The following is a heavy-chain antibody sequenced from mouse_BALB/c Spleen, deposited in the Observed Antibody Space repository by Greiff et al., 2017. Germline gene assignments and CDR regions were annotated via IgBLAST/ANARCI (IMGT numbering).Heavy chain of an antibody. CDR1: GYTFTSYW. CDR2: INPSNGRT. J-gene: IGHJ2*01. CDR3: ARNVVYFDY. V-gene: IGHV1S81*02. Sequence: VQLQQPGAELVKPGASVKLSCKASGYTFTSYWMHWVKQRPGQGLEWIGEINPSNGRTNYNEKFKSKATLTVDKSSSTAYMQLSSLTSEDSAVYYCARNVVYFDYWGQGTTLTVSS.